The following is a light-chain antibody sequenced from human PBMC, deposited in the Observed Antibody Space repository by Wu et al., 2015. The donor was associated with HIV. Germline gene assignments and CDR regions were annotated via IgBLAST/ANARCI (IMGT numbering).Light chain of an antibody. J-gene: IGKJ1*01. CDR3: QQYVSYSAWT. Sequence: DIQMTQSPPTLSASVGERVTITCRASESLTNRLAWYQQKPGKAPQLLIYWASSLETRAPSRFSGSGSGTEFNLTITSLLPDDFGTYYCQQYVSYSAWTFGLGTRVEIK. V-gene: IGKV1-5*03. CDR1: ESLTNR. CDR2: WAS.